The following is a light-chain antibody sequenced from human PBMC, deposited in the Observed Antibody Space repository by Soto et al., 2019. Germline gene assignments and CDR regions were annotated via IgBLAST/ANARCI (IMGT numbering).Light chain of an antibody. CDR1: SSDVGGYNY. CDR3: SSHAGINNVV. Sequence: QSALTQPPSASGSPGQSVTISCTGTSSDVGGYNYVSWYQQHPGNAPRLMVYEVTKRPSGVPARFSGSKSGNTASLTVSGLQAEDEADYYCSSHAGINNVVFGGGTKLTVL. CDR2: EVT. V-gene: IGLV2-8*01. J-gene: IGLJ3*02.